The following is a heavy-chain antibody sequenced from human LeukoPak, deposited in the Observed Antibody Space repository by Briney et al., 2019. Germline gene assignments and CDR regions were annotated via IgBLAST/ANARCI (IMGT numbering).Heavy chain of an antibody. D-gene: IGHD3-22*01. J-gene: IGHJ4*02. V-gene: IGHV3-48*03. Sequence: GGSLRLSCAASGFTFSSYEMNWVRQAPGKGLEWVSYISSSDSTIYYADSVKGRFTISRDNAKNSLYLQMNSLRAEDTAVYYCARVTYYYDSSGYSGRVLGYWGQGTLVTVSS. CDR1: GFTFSSYE. CDR2: ISSSDSTI. CDR3: ARVTYYYDSSGYSGRVLGY.